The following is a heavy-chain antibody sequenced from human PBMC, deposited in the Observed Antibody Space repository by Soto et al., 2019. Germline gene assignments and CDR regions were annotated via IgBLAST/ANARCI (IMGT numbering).Heavy chain of an antibody. CDR3: ARGPYGGNSDWFDP. J-gene: IGHJ5*02. Sequence: QVQLVQSGAEVKKPGSSVKVSCKASGGTFSSYTISWVRQAPGQGLEWMGRIIPILGIANYAQKFQGRVTITADKSTSTAYMVLSSLRSEDTAVYYCARGPYGGNSDWFDPWGQGTLVTVSS. D-gene: IGHD4-17*01. CDR1: GGTFSSYT. V-gene: IGHV1-69*02. CDR2: IIPILGIA.